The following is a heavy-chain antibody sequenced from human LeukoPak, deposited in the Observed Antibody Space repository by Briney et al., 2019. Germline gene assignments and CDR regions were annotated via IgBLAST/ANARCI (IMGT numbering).Heavy chain of an antibody. CDR2: IKKDGSEK. CDR3: ARDVSDENGSSSRIHLDS. Sequence: GGSLRLSCAASGFTFTNYWMTWVRQAPGKGLEWVANIKKDGSEKYYVDSVKGRLTISRDNAKNSLFLQMNSLRAEDTAVYYCARDVSDENGSSSRIHLDSWGQGTLVSVSS. D-gene: IGHD6-6*01. J-gene: IGHJ4*02. V-gene: IGHV3-7*01. CDR1: GFTFTNYW.